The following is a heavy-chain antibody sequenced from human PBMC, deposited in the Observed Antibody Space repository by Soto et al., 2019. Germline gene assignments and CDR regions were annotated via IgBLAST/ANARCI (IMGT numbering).Heavy chain of an antibody. CDR1: GYTLTELS. J-gene: IGHJ4*02. Sequence: ASVKVSCKVSGYTLTELSMHWVRQAPGKGLEWMGGFDPEDGETIYAQKFQGRVTMTEDTSTDTAYMELSSLRSEDTAVYYCATLVEYQLLFDYWGQGTLVTVSS. D-gene: IGHD2-2*01. CDR2: FDPEDGET. CDR3: ATLVEYQLLFDY. V-gene: IGHV1-24*01.